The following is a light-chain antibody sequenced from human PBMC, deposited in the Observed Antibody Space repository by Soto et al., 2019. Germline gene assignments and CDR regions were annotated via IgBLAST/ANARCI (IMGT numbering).Light chain of an antibody. CDR3: MQATQYRPYT. CDR2: S. Sequence: DIVLTQTPLSSPVTLGQPASISCRSSQSLVHSDGNTYLSWLHQRPGQPPRLLISNRFSGVPDRCSGSGAGTDFTLKISSVEAEDVGVYYCMQATQYRPYTFGQGTKLEIK. V-gene: IGKV2-24*01. J-gene: IGKJ2*01. CDR1: QSLVHSDGNTY.